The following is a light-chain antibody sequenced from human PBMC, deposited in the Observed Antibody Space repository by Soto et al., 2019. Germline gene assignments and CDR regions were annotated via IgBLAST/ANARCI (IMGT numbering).Light chain of an antibody. CDR3: CSYAGDYMFV. CDR2: EGT. V-gene: IGLV2-23*01. CDR1: NSDLGSYNL. J-gene: IGLJ1*01. Sequence: SAVSQPASVSGSPGQSITISCTGTNSDLGSYNLGSWFQQHPGKVPKVMIYEGTKRPSGVSARFSGSKSDKTASLTISGLQAEDEGDDYCCSYAGDYMFVFGTGTKVTVL.